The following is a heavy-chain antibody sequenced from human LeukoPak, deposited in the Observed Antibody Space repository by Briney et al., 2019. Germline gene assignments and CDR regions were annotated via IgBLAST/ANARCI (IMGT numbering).Heavy chain of an antibody. D-gene: IGHD3-3*01. CDR3: ARGCSVDFWSGYYALACHWFDP. V-gene: IGHV4-30-4*01. CDR2: IYYSGST. Sequence: PSETLSLTCTVSGGSISSGDYYWSWIRQPPGTGLEWIGYIYYSGSTYYNPSLKSRVTISVDTSKNQFSLKLSSVTAADTAVYYCARGCSVDFWSGYYALACHWFDPWGQGTLVTVSS. J-gene: IGHJ5*02. CDR1: GGSISSGDYY.